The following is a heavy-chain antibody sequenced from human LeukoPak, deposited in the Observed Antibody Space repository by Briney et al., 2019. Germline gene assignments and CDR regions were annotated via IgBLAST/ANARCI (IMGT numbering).Heavy chain of an antibody. V-gene: IGHV4-34*01. D-gene: IGHD2-15*01. Sequence: PSETLSLTCAVYGGSFGGYYWSWIRQPPGKGLEWIGEINHSGSTNYNPSLKGRVTISVDTSKNQFSLKLSSVTAADTAVYYCAREIGSWGLDPWGQGTLVTVSS. J-gene: IGHJ5*02. CDR2: INHSGST. CDR1: GGSFGGYY. CDR3: AREIGSWGLDP.